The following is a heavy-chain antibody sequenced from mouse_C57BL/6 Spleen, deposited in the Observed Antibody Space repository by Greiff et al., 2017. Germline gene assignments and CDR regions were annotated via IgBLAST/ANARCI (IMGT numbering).Heavy chain of an antibody. D-gene: IGHD1-1*01. CDR1: GYTFTSYW. Sequence: VQLRQPGAELVRPGSSVKLSCKASGYTFTSYWMHWVKQRPIQGLEWIGNIDPSDSETHYNQKFKDKATLTVDKSSSTAYMQLSSLTSEDSAVYYCARGRTTVVDAMDYWGQGTSVTVSS. CDR3: ARGRTTVVDAMDY. J-gene: IGHJ4*01. V-gene: IGHV1-52*01. CDR2: IDPSDSET.